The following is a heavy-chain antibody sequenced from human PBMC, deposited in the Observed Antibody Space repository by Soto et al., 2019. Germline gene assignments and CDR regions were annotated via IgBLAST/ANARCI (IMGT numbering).Heavy chain of an antibody. CDR2: IKQDGSEK. CDR3: ARDRKWLPEYFQH. Sequence: PGGSLRLSCAASGFTFSSYWMSWVRQAPGKGLEWVANIKQDGSEKYYVDSVKGRFTISRDNAKNSLYLQMNSLRVEDTAVYYCARDRKWLPEYFQHWGQGNLVTVSS. J-gene: IGHJ1*01. D-gene: IGHD6-19*01. V-gene: IGHV3-7*01. CDR1: GFTFSSYW.